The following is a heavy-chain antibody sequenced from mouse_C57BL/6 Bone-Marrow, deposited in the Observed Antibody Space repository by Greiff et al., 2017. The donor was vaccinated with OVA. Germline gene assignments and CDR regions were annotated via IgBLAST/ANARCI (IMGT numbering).Heavy chain of an antibody. CDR1: GYTFTSYW. Sequence: QVQLQQPGAELVMPGASVKLPCKASGYTFTSYWMHWVKQRPGQGLEWIGEIDPSDSYTNYNQKFKGKSTLTVDKSSSTAYMQLSSLTSEDSAVYYCASHYYGRPWFAYWGQGTLVTVSA. CDR2: IDPSDSYT. D-gene: IGHD1-1*01. CDR3: ASHYYGRPWFAY. J-gene: IGHJ3*01. V-gene: IGHV1-69*01.